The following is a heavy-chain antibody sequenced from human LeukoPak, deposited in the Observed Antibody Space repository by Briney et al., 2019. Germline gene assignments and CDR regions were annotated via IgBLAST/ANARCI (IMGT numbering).Heavy chain of an antibody. CDR1: GYTFTSYY. V-gene: IGHV1-2*02. CDR3: ARADSSSWYVIDL. D-gene: IGHD6-13*01. J-gene: IGHJ4*02. Sequence: GASVKVSCKPSGYTFTSYYMHWVRQAPGQGLEWMGWINPNSGGTNFAQKFQGRVTMTRDTSISTAYMELSRLRSDDTAVYYCARADSSSWYVIDLWGQGTLVTVSS. CDR2: INPNSGGT.